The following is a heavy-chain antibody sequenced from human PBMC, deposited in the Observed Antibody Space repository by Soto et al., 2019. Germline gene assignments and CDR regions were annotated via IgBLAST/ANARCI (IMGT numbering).Heavy chain of an antibody. J-gene: IGHJ4*02. CDR2: ISGSGGST. V-gene: IGHV3-23*01. CDR3: AKDRDSSGWYSTLDY. Sequence: EVQLLESGGGLVQPGGSLRLSCAASGFTFSSYAMSWVRQAPGKGLEWVSAISGSGGSTYYADSVKGRFTISRDNSKNTLYLQMNSLIAEDTAVYYCAKDRDSSGWYSTLDYWGQGTLVTVSS. D-gene: IGHD6-19*01. CDR1: GFTFSSYA.